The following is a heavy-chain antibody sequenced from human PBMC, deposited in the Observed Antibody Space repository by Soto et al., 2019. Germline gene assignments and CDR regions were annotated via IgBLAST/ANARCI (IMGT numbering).Heavy chain of an antibody. CDR1: GGSISSYY. CDR2: IYYSGST. Sequence: SETLSLTCTVSGGSISSYYWSWIRQPPGKGLEWIGYIYYSGSTNYNPSLKSRVTISVDTSKNQFSLKLSSVTAADTAVYYCARALKTRSIAAQIWFDPWGQGTLVTVSS. D-gene: IGHD6-6*01. V-gene: IGHV4-59*01. J-gene: IGHJ5*02. CDR3: ARALKTRSIAAQIWFDP.